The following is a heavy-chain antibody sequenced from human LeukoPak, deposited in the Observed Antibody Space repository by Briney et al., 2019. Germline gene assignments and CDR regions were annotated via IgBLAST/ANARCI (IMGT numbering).Heavy chain of an antibody. CDR1: GFTVSNKY. V-gene: IGHV3-53*01. CDR3: ARMQSLYYYDSSGDFDY. J-gene: IGHJ4*02. Sequence: GGSQRLSCAASGFTVSNKYMTWVRQAPGKGLVWVSLIYSDGRTYYADSVKGRFTISRDNAKNTLYLQMNSLRAEDTAVYYCARMQSLYYYDSSGDFDYWGQGTLVTVSS. CDR2: IYSDGRT. D-gene: IGHD3-22*01.